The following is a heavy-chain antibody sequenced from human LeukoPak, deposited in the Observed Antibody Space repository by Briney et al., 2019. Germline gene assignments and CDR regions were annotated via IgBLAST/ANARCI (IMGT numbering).Heavy chain of an antibody. V-gene: IGHV4-39*01. CDR3: ARHGSGTYDY. CDR2: IHYSGTT. Sequence: SETLSLTCTVSGGSISSTNYHWGWIRQPPGKGLEWIGSIHYSGTTYYNPSLKSRVTISVDTSKNQFSLKLSSVTAADTAVYFCARHGSGTYDYWGQGTLVTVSS. J-gene: IGHJ4*02. D-gene: IGHD1-26*01. CDR1: GGSISSTNYH.